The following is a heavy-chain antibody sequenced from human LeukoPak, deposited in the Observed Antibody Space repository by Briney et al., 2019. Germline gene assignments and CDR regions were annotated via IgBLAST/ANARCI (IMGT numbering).Heavy chain of an antibody. J-gene: IGHJ5*02. Sequence: GGSLRLSCAASGFTFSSYNMKWVRQAPGKGLEWVSSISSRSSYIFYADSVKGRFTISRDNAKNSLYLQMNSLRAEDTAVYYCARERDIVGGTIFDPWGQGTLVTVSS. CDR1: GFTFSSYN. V-gene: IGHV3-21*01. CDR2: ISSRSSYI. CDR3: ARERDIVGGTIFDP. D-gene: IGHD1-26*01.